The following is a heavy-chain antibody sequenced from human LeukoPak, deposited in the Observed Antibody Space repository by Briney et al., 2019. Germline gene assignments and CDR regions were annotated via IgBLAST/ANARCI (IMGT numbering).Heavy chain of an antibody. CDR2: IYSGGNT. CDR1: GFTVSSNY. CDR3: AKALGGKAVAGTALDS. Sequence: GGSLRLSCEASGFTVSSNYMSWVREAPGKGREWVSVIYSGGNTFYAASVKGRFTVSRDNSKNTLYLQMTSLRAEDTALYYCAKALGGKAVAGTALDSWGQGTLVTVSS. J-gene: IGHJ4*02. D-gene: IGHD6-19*01. V-gene: IGHV3-53*01.